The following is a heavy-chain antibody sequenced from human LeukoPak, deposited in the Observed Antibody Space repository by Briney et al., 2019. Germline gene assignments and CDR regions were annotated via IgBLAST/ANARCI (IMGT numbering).Heavy chain of an antibody. Sequence: PSQTLSLTCTVSGGSISSGGYCWSWIRQPPGKGLEWIGHIYHSGSTYYNPSLKSRVTISVDRTKNPFSLKLSSVTAADTAVYYCARDLGYCSSTSCRAFDIWGQGTMVTVSS. CDR2: IYHSGST. J-gene: IGHJ3*02. CDR3: ARDLGYCSSTSCRAFDI. D-gene: IGHD2-2*01. V-gene: IGHV4-30-2*01. CDR1: GGSISSGGYC.